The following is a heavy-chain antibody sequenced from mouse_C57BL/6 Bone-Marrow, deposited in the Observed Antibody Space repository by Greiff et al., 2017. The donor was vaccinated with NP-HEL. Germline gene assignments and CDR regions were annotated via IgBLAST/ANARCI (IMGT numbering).Heavy chain of an antibody. J-gene: IGHJ4*01. CDR2: INPSSGYT. Sequence: QLQQSGAELARPGASVKMSCKASGYTFTSYTMHWVKQRPGQGLEWIGYINPSSGYTKYNQKFKDKATLTADKSSSTAYMQLSSLTSEDSAVYYCAKRYDGAYYYAMDYWGQGTSVTVSS. CDR3: AKRYDGAYYYAMDY. CDR1: GYTFTSYT. D-gene: IGHD2-12*01. V-gene: IGHV1-4*01.